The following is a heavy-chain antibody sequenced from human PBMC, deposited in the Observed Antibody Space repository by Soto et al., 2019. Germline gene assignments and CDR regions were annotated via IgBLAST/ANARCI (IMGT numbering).Heavy chain of an antibody. D-gene: IGHD3-3*01. V-gene: IGHV4-31*03. Sequence: SETLSLTCTVSGGSISSGGYYWSWIRQHPGKGLEWIGYIYYSGSTYYNPSLKSRVTISVDTSKNQFSLKLSSVTAADTAVYYCARDSMNYDFWSGYSNWFDPWGQGTLVTVSS. J-gene: IGHJ5*02. CDR2: IYYSGST. CDR3: ARDSMNYDFWSGYSNWFDP. CDR1: GGSISSGGYY.